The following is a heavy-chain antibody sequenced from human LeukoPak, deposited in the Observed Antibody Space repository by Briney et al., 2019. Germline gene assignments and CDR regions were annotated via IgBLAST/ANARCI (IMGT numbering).Heavy chain of an antibody. J-gene: IGHJ6*02. CDR2: IGWNSGSI. CDR1: GFTFDDYA. V-gene: IGHV3-9*01. D-gene: IGHD5-12*01. Sequence: PGGSLRLSCAASGFTFDDYAMHWVRQAPGKGLEWVSGIGWNSGSIGYADSVKGRFTISRDNAKNSLYLQMNSLGAEDTALYYCAKDIRATIRPGYGMDVWGQGTTVTVSS. CDR3: AKDIRATIRPGYGMDV.